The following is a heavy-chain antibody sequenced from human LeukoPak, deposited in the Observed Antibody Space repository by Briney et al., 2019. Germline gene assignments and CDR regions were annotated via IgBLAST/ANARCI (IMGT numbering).Heavy chain of an antibody. CDR1: GFTLSSYA. Sequence: GGTLRLSCAASGFTLSSYAMSWVRQAPGKGLEWVSAISGSGGSTYYADSVKGRFTISRDNSKITLFLQMNSLRAEDTAVYYCAKERVVRGVVYDYWGQGTLVTVSS. CDR3: AKERVVRGVVYDY. V-gene: IGHV3-23*01. CDR2: ISGSGGST. J-gene: IGHJ4*02. D-gene: IGHD3-10*01.